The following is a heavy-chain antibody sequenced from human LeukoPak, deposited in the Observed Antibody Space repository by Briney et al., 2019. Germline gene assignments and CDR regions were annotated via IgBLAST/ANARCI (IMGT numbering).Heavy chain of an antibody. CDR3: AKAKGYDYYYMDV. V-gene: IGHV3-23*01. Sequence: GGSLRLSCAASGFTFSDYYMSWIRQAPGKGLEWVSAISGSGGNTYYADSVKGRFTISRDTSKNTLYLQMSSLRAEDTAIYYCAKAKGYDYYYMDVWGKGTTVTVSS. J-gene: IGHJ6*03. CDR2: ISGSGGNT. CDR1: GFTFSDYY. D-gene: IGHD2-2*01.